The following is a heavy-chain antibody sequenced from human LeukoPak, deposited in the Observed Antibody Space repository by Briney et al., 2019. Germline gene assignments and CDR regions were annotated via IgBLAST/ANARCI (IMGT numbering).Heavy chain of an antibody. CDR2: ISSTGST. Sequence: PGRSLRLSCSVSRFTLSDSAMCWVRQAPGHRLDWLSTISSTGSTYDADSAKGPFTISRDTFKNTLYLQMNSLRADDTAIYYCTKIQFRSGGGAIDSWGQETVVSVSS. CDR1: RFTLSDSA. D-gene: IGHD2-15*01. CDR3: TKIQFRSGGGAIDS. V-gene: IGHV3-23*01. J-gene: IGHJ4*02.